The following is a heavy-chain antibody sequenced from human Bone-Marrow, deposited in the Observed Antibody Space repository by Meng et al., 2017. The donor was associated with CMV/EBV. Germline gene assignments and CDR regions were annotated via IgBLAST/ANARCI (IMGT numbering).Heavy chain of an antibody. CDR1: GYTFTGYY. CDR2: INPSGGIT. J-gene: IGHJ5*02. Sequence: ASVKVSCKASGYTFTGYYMHWVRQAPGQGLEWMGWINPSGGITTYAQKFQGRVTMTRDTSTSTVYMELNSLRSEDTAVYYCAREFFSGVVVWGGDSWFDPWGQGTRVTVSS. V-gene: IGHV1-46*01. CDR3: AREFFSGVVVWGGDSWFDP. D-gene: IGHD2-21*01.